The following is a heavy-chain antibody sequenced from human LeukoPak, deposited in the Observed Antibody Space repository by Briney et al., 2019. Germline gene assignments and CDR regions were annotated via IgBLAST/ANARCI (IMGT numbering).Heavy chain of an antibody. Sequence: PRASVKVSCKASGGTFSSYAISWVRQAPGQGLEWMGGIIPIFGTANYAQKFQGRVTITTDESTSTAYMELSSLRAEDTAVYYCAKDLHSSGWSGYYYYGMDVWGQGTTVTVSS. CDR3: AKDLHSSGWSGYYYYGMDV. CDR2: IIPIFGTA. J-gene: IGHJ6*02. CDR1: GGTFSSYA. V-gene: IGHV1-69*05. D-gene: IGHD6-19*01.